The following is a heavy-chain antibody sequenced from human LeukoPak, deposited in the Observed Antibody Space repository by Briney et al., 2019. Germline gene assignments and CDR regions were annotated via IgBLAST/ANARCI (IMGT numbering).Heavy chain of an antibody. CDR3: ARDPGYNYGFDY. J-gene: IGHJ4*02. CDR1: GFTFSDYY. Sequence: GGSLRLSCEGSGFTFSDYYMSWIRQAPGKGLGWVSYISGSGRTRYYTDSVKDRFTISRDNAKHSVYLQMNSLRAEDTAVYYCARDPGYNYGFDYWGQGTLVTVSS. CDR2: ISGSGRTR. D-gene: IGHD5-18*01. V-gene: IGHV3-11*04.